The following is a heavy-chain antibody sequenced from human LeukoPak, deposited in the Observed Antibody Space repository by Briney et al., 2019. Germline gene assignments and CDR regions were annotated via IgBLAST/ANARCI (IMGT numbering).Heavy chain of an antibody. Sequence: GGSLRLSCAASGFTFSSYWMHWVRQAPGKGLEWVSYINSRSGTISYADSVKGRFTISSDNAKNSLYLQMHSLRDEDAAVYYCATDRDYAFDFWGQGTLVTVSS. V-gene: IGHV3-48*02. CDR2: INSRSGTI. CDR3: ATDRDYAFDF. D-gene: IGHD4-17*01. J-gene: IGHJ4*02. CDR1: GFTFSSYW.